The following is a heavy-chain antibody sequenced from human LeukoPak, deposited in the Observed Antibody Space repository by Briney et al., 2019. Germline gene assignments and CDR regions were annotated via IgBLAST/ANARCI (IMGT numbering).Heavy chain of an antibody. D-gene: IGHD1-14*01. CDR2: ISGSGGTT. CDR1: GFTFSSYA. Sequence: GGSLRLSCVASGFTFSSYAMNWVRQAAGKGLEWVSAISGSGGTTYYADSVKGRFTISRDNPKNTLYLQMNSLTAADTALYFCAKPAKTDYADYWGQGTLVTVSS. V-gene: IGHV3-23*01. CDR3: AKPAKTDYADY. J-gene: IGHJ4*02.